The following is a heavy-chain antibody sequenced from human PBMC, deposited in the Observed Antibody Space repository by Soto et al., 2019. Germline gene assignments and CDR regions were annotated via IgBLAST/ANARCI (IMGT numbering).Heavy chain of an antibody. D-gene: IGHD6-6*01. Sequence: SETLSLTCTVSGGSISSGGYYWSWIRQHPGKGLEWIGYIYYSGSTYYNPSLKSRVTISVDTSKNQFSLKLSSVTAADTAVYYCARAPSSIAARTGYYYYMDVWGKGTTVTVSS. CDR1: GGSISSGGYY. V-gene: IGHV4-31*03. CDR3: ARAPSSIAARTGYYYYMDV. CDR2: IYYSGST. J-gene: IGHJ6*03.